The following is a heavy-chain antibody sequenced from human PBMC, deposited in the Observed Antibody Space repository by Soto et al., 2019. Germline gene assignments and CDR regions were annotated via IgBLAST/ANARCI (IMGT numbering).Heavy chain of an antibody. CDR2: IDPSDSYT. CDR3: ARTVTTDYYYGMDV. CDR1: GYSFTSYW. Sequence: GESLKISCEGSGYSFTSYWISWVRQMPGKGLEWMGRIDPSDSYTNYSPSFQGHVTISADKSISTAYLQWSSLKASDTAMYYCARTVTTDYYYGMDVWGQGTTVTVSS. V-gene: IGHV5-10-1*01. D-gene: IGHD4-17*01. J-gene: IGHJ6*02.